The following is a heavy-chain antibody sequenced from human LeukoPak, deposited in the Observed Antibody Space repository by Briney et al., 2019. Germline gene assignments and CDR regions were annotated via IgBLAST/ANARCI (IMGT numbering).Heavy chain of an antibody. J-gene: IGHJ5*02. V-gene: IGHV4-34*01. D-gene: IGHD6-6*01. Sequence: SETLSLTCAVYGGSFSGYYWSGIRQPPGKGLEWIGEINHSGSTNYNPSLKSRVIISVDTSKNQFSLKLSSVTAADTAVYYCARYSSSGWFDPWGQGTLVTVSS. CDR1: GGSFSGYY. CDR2: INHSGST. CDR3: ARYSSSGWFDP.